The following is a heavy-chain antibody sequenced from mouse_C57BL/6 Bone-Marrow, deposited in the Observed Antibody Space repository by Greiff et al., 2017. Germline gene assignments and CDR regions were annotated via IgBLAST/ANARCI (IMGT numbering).Heavy chain of an antibody. D-gene: IGHD3-3*01. CDR3: ARGDLGFAY. CDR2: IDPSDSYT. V-gene: IGHV1-59*01. CDR1: GYTFTSYW. Sequence: QVHVKQPGAELVRPGTSVKLSCKASGYTFTSYWMHWVKQRPGQGLEWIGVIDPSDSYTNYNQKFKGKATLTVDTSSSTAYMQLSSLTSEDSAVYYCARGDLGFAYWGQGTLVTVSA. J-gene: IGHJ3*01.